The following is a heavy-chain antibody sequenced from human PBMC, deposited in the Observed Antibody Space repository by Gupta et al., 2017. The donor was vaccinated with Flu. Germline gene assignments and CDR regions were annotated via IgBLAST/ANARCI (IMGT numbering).Heavy chain of an antibody. D-gene: IGHD3-22*01. CDR2: MWKDGNDK. CDR1: YG. V-gene: IGHV3-33*07. Sequence: YGMNRVRQAPGKGLEWVAVMWKDGNDKYYVDAVKSRFTIYRDNSKNTLCLQMNSLIAEDTAVEYCARGLEGSSGYNHVVYWGQGTLVTVSS. CDR3: ARGLEGSSGYNHVVY. J-gene: IGHJ4*02.